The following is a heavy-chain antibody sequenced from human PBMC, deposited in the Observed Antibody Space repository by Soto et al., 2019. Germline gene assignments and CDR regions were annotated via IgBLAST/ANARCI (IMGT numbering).Heavy chain of an antibody. D-gene: IGHD2-2*01. CDR3: ALIKDSSRTDCALASVDP. V-gene: IGHV2-26*01. CDR2: IFSYADK. J-gene: IGHJ5*02. CDR1: VLSLSNGSLG. Sequence: QVTLKESGPVLVKPPETLMPTCIVSVLSLSNGSLGVSWICQPPGKALEWLAYIFSYADKYYSTSLRSRLTISMDTSRVQVVLTMTNIDPPHSATYYCALIKDSSRTDCALASVDPMDQGTLGTV.